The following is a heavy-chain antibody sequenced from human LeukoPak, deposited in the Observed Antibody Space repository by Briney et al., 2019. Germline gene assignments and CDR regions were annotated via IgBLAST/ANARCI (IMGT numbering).Heavy chain of an antibody. CDR2: INHSGST. CDR1: GGSFSGYY. CDR3: ARGRFSYAFDI. J-gene: IGHJ3*02. V-gene: IGHV4-34*01. Sequence: PSETLSLTCAVYGGSFSGYYWSWIRQPPGKGLEWIGEINHSGSTNYNPSLKSRGTISVDTSKNQFSLKLSSVTAADTAVYYCARGRFSYAFDIWGQGAMVTVSS.